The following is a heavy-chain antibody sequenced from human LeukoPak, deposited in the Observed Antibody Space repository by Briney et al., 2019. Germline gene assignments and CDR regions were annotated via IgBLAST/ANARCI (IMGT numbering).Heavy chain of an antibody. J-gene: IGHJ4*02. V-gene: IGHV4-38-2*02. CDR1: GYSISSGYY. Sequence: PSETLSLTCTISGYSISSGYYWGWIRQPPGKGLEWIGSIYHSGSTYYNPSLKSRVTISVDTSKNQFSLKLSSVTAADTAVYYCARTARPDYFDYWGQGTLVTVSS. D-gene: IGHD6-6*01. CDR3: ARTARPDYFDY. CDR2: IYHSGST.